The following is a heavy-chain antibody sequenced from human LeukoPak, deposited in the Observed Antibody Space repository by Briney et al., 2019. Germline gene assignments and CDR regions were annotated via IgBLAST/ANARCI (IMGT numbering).Heavy chain of an antibody. V-gene: IGHV4-4*07. CDR1: GGSISSYY. Sequence: SETLSLTCTVSGGSISSYYCSWIRQPAGKGLEWIGRIYTSGSTNYNPSLKSRVTMSVDTSKNQFSLKLSSVTAADTAVYYCARERVDGVALFDYWGQGTLVTVSS. D-gene: IGHD2-15*01. CDR2: IYTSGST. CDR3: ARERVDGVALFDY. J-gene: IGHJ4*02.